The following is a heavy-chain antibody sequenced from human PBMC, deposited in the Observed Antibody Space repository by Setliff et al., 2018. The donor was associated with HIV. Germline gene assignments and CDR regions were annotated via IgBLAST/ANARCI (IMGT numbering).Heavy chain of an antibody. CDR3: VNSGYDGDYYYYYMDV. J-gene: IGHJ6*03. D-gene: IGHD5-12*01. CDR1: GASILSSGGHF. Sequence: SETLSLTCTVSGASILSSGGHFWGWIRQPPGRGLEWLATVYFLGNTYLNPSLKGRVAVSVDTTKNEFSLNLRSVTAADTAVYFCVNSGYDGDYYYYYMDVWGKGTTVTVSS. V-gene: IGHV4-39*01. CDR2: VYFLGNT.